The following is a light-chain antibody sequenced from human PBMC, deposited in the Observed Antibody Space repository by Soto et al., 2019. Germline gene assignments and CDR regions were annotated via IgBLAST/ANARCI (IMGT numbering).Light chain of an antibody. J-gene: IGLJ1*01. CDR2: EVS. Sequence: QSALTQPASVSGPPGQSITISCTGTSSDVGGYKFVSWYQQHPGKAPKLIIYEVSNRPSGFSSRFSGSKSGNTASLTISGLQAEDEADYYCGSYTGSIYVFGTGTKVTVL. CDR3: GSYTGSIYV. V-gene: IGLV2-14*01. CDR1: SSDVGGYKF.